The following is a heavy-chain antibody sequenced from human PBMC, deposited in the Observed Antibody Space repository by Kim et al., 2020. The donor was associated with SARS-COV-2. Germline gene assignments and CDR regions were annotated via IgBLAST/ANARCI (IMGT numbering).Heavy chain of an antibody. J-gene: IGHJ4*02. CDR3: ARGEYDYVWGSYRYRVGYFDY. CDR1: GGSFSGYY. D-gene: IGHD3-16*02. CDR2: INHSGST. V-gene: IGHV4-34*01. Sequence: SETLSLTCAVYGGSFSGYYWSWIRQPPGKGLEWIGEINHSGSTNYNPSLKSRVTISVDTSKNQFSLKLSSVTAADTAVYYCARGEYDYVWGSYRYRVGYFDYWGQGTLVTVSS.